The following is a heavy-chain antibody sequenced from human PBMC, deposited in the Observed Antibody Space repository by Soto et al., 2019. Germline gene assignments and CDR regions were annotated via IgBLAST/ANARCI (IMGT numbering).Heavy chain of an antibody. D-gene: IGHD4-4*01. J-gene: IGHJ4*02. CDR1: GFTFTDYW. CDR2: INSDGSRT. CDR3: ARETYRGFYFDY. Sequence: GGSLRLSCAASGFTFTDYWTHWVRQAPGKGLVWVSRINSDGSRTSYADSVTGRFTISRDNAKNTLYLQMNSLRVKHTALYYCARETYRGFYFDYWGQGTLVTVSS. V-gene: IGHV3-74*01.